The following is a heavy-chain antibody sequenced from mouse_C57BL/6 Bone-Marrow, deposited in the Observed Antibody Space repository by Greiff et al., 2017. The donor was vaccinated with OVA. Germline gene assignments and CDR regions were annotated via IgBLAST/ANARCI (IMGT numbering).Heavy chain of an antibody. D-gene: IGHD1-1*01. Sequence: VQLQQSGAELARPGASVKLSCKASGYTFTSYWMQWVKQRPGQGLEWIGEIDPSDSYTNYNQKFKGKATLTVDTSSSTAYMQLSSLTSEDSAVYYWARPYYGSSVGGYAMDYWGQGTSVTVSS. CDR1: GYTFTSYW. CDR2: IDPSDSYT. V-gene: IGHV1-50*01. J-gene: IGHJ4*01. CDR3: ARPYYGSSVGGYAMDY.